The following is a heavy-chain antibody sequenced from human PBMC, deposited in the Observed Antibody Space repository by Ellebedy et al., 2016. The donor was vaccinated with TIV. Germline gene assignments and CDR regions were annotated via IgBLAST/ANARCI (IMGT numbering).Heavy chain of an antibody. V-gene: IGHV1-69*02. Sequence: AASVKVSCKASGGTLNSHSVTWVRQGPGQGLEWMGRIIPMLDIASYAQKFKGRITITADKSPSTTYMELRSLRSEDTALYYCATVCGGDCSGFHDALDVWGQGTTVTVSS. CDR1: GGTLNSHS. CDR2: IIPMLDIA. D-gene: IGHD2-21*02. CDR3: ATVCGGDCSGFHDALDV. J-gene: IGHJ6*01.